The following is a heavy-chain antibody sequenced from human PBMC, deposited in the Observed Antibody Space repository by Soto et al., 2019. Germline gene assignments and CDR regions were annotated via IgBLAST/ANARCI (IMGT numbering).Heavy chain of an antibody. J-gene: IGHJ4*02. Sequence: SVKVSCKASGGTFSSYAISWVRQAPGQGLEWMGGIIPIFGTANYAQKFQGRVTITADESTSTAYMELSSLRSEDTAVYYCARGKARLRFFDYWGQGTLVTVSS. V-gene: IGHV1-69*13. CDR3: ARGKARLRFFDY. CDR1: GGTFSSYA. CDR2: IIPIFGTA. D-gene: IGHD4-17*01.